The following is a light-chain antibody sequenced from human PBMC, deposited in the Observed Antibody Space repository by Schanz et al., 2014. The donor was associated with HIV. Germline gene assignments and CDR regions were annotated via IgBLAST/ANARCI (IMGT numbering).Light chain of an antibody. J-gene: IGLJ3*02. CDR1: SSNIGSNY. CDR3: GTWDDSLNGWV. Sequence: QSVLTQPPSASGTPGQRVTISCSGSSSNIGSNYVFWYQQLPGTAPNLLISRNNQRPSGVPDRFSGSKSGTSASLAISGLQSEDEADYYCGTWDDSLNGWVFGGGTKVTVL. V-gene: IGLV1-47*01. CDR2: RNN.